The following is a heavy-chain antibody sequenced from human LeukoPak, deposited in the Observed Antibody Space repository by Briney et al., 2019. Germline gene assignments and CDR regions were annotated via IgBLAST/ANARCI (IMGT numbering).Heavy chain of an antibody. D-gene: IGHD4-17*01. Sequence: KPGGSLRLSCAASGFTFSSYWMNWVRQAPGKGLEWVSSISSSGSYIYYADSVKGRFTISRDNAKNSLYLQMNSLRAEDTAVYYCARTSRFDYEGGVYWGQGTLVTVSS. CDR3: ARTSRFDYEGGVY. J-gene: IGHJ4*02. V-gene: IGHV3-21*01. CDR1: GFTFSSYW. CDR2: ISSSGSYI.